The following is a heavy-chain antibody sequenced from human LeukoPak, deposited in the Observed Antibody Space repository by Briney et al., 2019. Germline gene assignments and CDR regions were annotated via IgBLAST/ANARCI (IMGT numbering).Heavy chain of an antibody. Sequence: GGSLRLSCAASGFTFSSHGMNWVRQAPGKGLEWVSGISPSGGITYYTDSVRGRFTISRDNSKNTVSLLMNSLRGEDTAVYYCAKDDAWGRYKDWGQGTLVTVSS. V-gene: IGHV3-23*01. J-gene: IGHJ1*01. CDR1: GFTFSSHG. CDR2: ISPSGGIT. D-gene: IGHD3-16*01. CDR3: AKDDAWGRYKD.